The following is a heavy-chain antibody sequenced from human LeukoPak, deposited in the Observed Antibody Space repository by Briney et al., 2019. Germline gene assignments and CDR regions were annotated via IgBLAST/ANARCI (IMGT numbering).Heavy chain of an antibody. CDR1: GYTFTSYY. D-gene: IGHD2-2*01. CDR2: INPSGGST. J-gene: IGHJ4*02. Sequence: GASVKVSCKASGYTFTSYYMHWVRQAPGQGLEWMGIINPSGGSTSYAQKFQGRVTMTRDTSTSTVYMELSSLRSEDTAVYYCARIYCSSTSCYYFDYWGQGTLVTVPS. V-gene: IGHV1-46*01. CDR3: ARIYCSSTSCYYFDY.